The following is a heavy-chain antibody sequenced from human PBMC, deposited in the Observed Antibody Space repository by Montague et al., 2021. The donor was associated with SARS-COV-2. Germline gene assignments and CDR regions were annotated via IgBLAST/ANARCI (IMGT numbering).Heavy chain of an antibody. J-gene: IGHJ4*02. CDR1: GFTFSSYA. CDR2: FTGGSGGST. CDR3: AKDRWGVPGPLDPFDY. Sequence: PLRLSCAASGFTFSSYAMSWVRQAPGKGLEWVSTFTGGSGGSTYYANSVKGRFTISRDSSKNTLYLQMNNLRAEDTAVYYCAKDRWGVPGPLDPFDYWGQGTLVTVPS. V-gene: IGHV3-23*01. D-gene: IGHD3-10*01.